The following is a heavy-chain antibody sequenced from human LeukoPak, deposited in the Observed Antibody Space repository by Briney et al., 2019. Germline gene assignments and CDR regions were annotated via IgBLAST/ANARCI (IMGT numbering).Heavy chain of an antibody. CDR2: IRHDGTNK. J-gene: IGHJ6*03. D-gene: IGHD3-10*01. CDR3: ARDRASPFYYYYYMDV. Sequence: PGGSLRLSCTASGFTFSSYGMHWVRQAAGKGLEWVTFIRHDGTNKYYADSVKGRFTISRDNAKNSLYLQMNSLRAEDTAVYYCARDRASPFYYYYYMDVWGKGTTVTVSS. CDR1: GFTFSSYG. V-gene: IGHV3-30*02.